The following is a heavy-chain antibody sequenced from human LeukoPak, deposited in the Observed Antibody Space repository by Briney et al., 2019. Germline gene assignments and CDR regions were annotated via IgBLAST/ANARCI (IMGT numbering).Heavy chain of an antibody. Sequence: GGSLRLSCIASGFSFSGHWMHWARQLPGKGLVWVSRISPTGSTTSYADSVKGRFTISRDNAKNSLYLQMNSLRAEDTAVYYCARGRDGSQSPIDDWGQGTLVTVSS. V-gene: IGHV3-74*01. CDR1: GFSFSGHW. D-gene: IGHD5-24*01. CDR3: ARGRDGSQSPIDD. CDR2: ISPTGSTT. J-gene: IGHJ4*02.